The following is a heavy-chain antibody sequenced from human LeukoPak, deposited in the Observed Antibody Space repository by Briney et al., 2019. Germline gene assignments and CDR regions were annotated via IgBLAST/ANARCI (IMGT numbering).Heavy chain of an antibody. CDR1: GDTFTDYY. D-gene: IGHD2-2*01. Sequence: ASGKVSCKASGDTFTDYYMHWVRQAPGQGLEWMGRINPNSGGANYAQNFQGRVTMTKATSISTAYMELSRLRCDDMAVYYCARDRVGCSSRMSCLYDYCGKGTLVTVSS. V-gene: IGHV1-2*06. CDR2: INPNSGGA. CDR3: ARDRVGCSSRMSCLYDY. J-gene: IGHJ4*02.